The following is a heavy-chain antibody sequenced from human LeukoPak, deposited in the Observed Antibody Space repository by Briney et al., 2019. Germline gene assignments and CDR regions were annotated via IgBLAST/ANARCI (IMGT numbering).Heavy chain of an antibody. V-gene: IGHV3-11*01. CDR3: AKDAGYSSGWASYYYGMDV. CDR2: ISSSGSTI. J-gene: IGHJ6*02. CDR1: GFTFSDYY. Sequence: GSLRLSCAASGFTFSDYYMSWIRQAPGKGLEWVSYISSSGSTIYYADSVKGRFTISRDNAKNTLYLQMNSLRAEDTAVYYCAKDAGYSSGWASYYYGMDVWGQGTTVTVSS. D-gene: IGHD6-19*01.